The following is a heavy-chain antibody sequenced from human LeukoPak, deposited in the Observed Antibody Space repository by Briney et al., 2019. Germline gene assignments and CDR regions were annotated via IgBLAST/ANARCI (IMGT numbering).Heavy chain of an antibody. Sequence: GRSLRLSCAASGFTFGDYAMHWVRQGPGKGLDWVAVISYHGSDQSYPDSVKGRFTISRDNAKNTLYLQMNSLSVEDTAVYYCAKDLGMTTGGIYGMDVWGKGTTVTVPS. CDR1: GFTFGDYA. CDR2: ISYHGSDQ. V-gene: IGHV3-30*18. D-gene: IGHD4-17*01. CDR3: AKDLGMTTGGIYGMDV. J-gene: IGHJ6*04.